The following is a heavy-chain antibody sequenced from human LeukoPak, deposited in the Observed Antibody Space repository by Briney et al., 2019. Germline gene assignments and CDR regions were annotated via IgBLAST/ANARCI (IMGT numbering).Heavy chain of an antibody. Sequence: GSLRLSCEASGFMFRKFAMTWVRQAPGKGLEWVSTIGGLGESSNYADSVKGRFTISRDNAKNSLYLQMNSLRAEDTAVYYCARDLFGIVVDHYFDYWGQGTLVTVSS. CDR3: ARDLFGIVVDHYFDY. CDR2: IGGLGESS. V-gene: IGHV3-23*01. CDR1: GFMFRKFA. D-gene: IGHD2-2*01. J-gene: IGHJ4*02.